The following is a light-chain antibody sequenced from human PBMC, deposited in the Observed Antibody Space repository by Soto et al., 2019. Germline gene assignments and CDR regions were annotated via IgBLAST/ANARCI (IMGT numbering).Light chain of an antibody. Sequence: VQMPQSPSTLSGSVGDRVTITCLASQTISSWLAWYQQKPGKAPKLLIYKASTLKSGVPSRFSGSGSGTEFTLSISSLQSEDFAVYYCQQYNNWPAITFGQGTRLENK. J-gene: IGKJ5*01. CDR1: QTISSW. CDR3: QQYNNWPAIT. CDR2: KAS. V-gene: IGKV1-5*03.